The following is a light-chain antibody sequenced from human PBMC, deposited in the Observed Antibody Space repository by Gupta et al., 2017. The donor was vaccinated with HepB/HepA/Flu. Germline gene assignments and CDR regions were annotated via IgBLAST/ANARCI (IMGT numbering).Light chain of an antibody. J-gene: IGKJ4*01. CDR1: QYINRW. Sequence: DIQMTQSPSSVSASVGDRVTITCRASQYINRWLAWYQQKPGTAPKLLIYNISSLQTGVPSRFSDSGSGTDFTLTITSLQPEDFATYSCQQGATFPFTFGGGTKVEIK. CDR2: NIS. V-gene: IGKV1-12*01. CDR3: QQGATFPFT.